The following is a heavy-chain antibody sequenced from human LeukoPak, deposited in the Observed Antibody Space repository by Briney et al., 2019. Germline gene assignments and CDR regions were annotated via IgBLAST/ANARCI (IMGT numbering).Heavy chain of an antibody. CDR1: GFTFNNYA. V-gene: IGHV3-23*01. Sequence: GGSLRLPCAASGFTFNNYAMSWVRQAPGKGLEWVSSISDSGLTTYYTDSVKGRFTISRDNSKNTLYLQMNSLRAEDTAVYYCARNGGSTRDAFDIWGQGTMVTVSS. D-gene: IGHD3-16*01. CDR2: ISDSGLTT. CDR3: ARNGGSTRDAFDI. J-gene: IGHJ3*02.